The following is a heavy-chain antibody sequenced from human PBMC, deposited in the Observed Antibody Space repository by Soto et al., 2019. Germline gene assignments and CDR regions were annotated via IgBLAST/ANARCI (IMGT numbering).Heavy chain of an antibody. CDR2: IYYSGST. CDR1: GGSISSYY. J-gene: IGHJ4*02. CDR3: ARHGFLEWLAYFDY. Sequence: SETLSLTCTVSGGSISSYYWSWIRQPPGKGLEWIGYIYYSGSTNYNPSLKSRVTISVDTSKNQFSLKLSSVTAADTAVYYCARHGFLEWLAYFDYWGQGTLVTVSS. V-gene: IGHV4-59*08. D-gene: IGHD3-3*01.